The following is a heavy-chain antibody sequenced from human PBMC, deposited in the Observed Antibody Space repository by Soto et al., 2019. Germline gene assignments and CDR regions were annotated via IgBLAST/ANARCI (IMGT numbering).Heavy chain of an antibody. J-gene: IGHJ6*03. D-gene: IGHD6-19*01. Sequence: QDQLVQSGVEVKKPGASVKVSCKASGYSFTNYGITWVRQAPGQGFECMGWISAYNGNTNYAQKCQGRVTMTTDASTSTAYLELRSLRSDDTAVYYCARDRGVAPPVAGNTHYYYYMDVWGKGTTVTVSS. CDR3: ARDRGVAPPVAGNTHYYYYMDV. CDR1: GYSFTNYG. V-gene: IGHV1-18*01. CDR2: ISAYNGNT.